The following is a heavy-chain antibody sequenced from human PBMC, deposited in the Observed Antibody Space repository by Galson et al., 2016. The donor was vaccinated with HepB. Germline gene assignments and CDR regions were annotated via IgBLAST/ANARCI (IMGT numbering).Heavy chain of an antibody. CDR2: IWFDASNK. CDR1: GFMFSNYG. V-gene: IGHV3-33*01. D-gene: IGHD3-16*02. CDR3: ARDSYYVWGSYRYPHYYGMDV. J-gene: IGHJ6*02. Sequence: SLRLSCAASGFMFSNYGMHWVRQAPGKGLEWVAVIWFDASNKCHGDSAKGRFTISRDNSKNMLYLQMNSLRAEDTAVYYCARDSYYVWGSYRYPHYYGMDVWGQGTTVTVSS.